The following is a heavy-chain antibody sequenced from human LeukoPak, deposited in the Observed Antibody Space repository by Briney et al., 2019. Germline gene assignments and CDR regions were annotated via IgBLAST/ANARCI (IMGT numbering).Heavy chain of an antibody. Sequence: SETLSLTCTVSGGSISSGSYYWSWIRQPAGKGLEWIGRIYTSGSTNYNPSLKSRVTISVDTSKNQFSLKLSSVTAADTAVYSCARDKPTLGYCSGDICYSGAFDIWGQGTMVTVSS. CDR1: GGSISSGSYY. J-gene: IGHJ3*02. V-gene: IGHV4-61*02. CDR3: ARDKPTLGYCSGDICYSGAFDI. D-gene: IGHD2-15*01. CDR2: IYTSGST.